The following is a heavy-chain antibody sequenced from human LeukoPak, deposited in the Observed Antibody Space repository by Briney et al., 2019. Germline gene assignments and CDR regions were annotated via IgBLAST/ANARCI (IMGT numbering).Heavy chain of an antibody. Sequence: SQTLSLTCTVSGGSISSGGYSWSWFRQPPGKGLGGIGYIYYSGSTYYNPSLKSRVTISVDTSKNQFSLKLSSVTAADTAVYYCARGVATIPVYYFDYWGQGTLVTVSS. CDR3: ARGVATIPVYYFDY. CDR1: GGSISSGGYS. V-gene: IGHV4-31*03. D-gene: IGHD5-12*01. J-gene: IGHJ4*02. CDR2: IYYSGST.